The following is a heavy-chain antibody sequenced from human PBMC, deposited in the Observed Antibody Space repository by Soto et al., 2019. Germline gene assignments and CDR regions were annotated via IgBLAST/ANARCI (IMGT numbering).Heavy chain of an antibody. D-gene: IGHD5-12*01. V-gene: IGHV4-31*03. CDR1: GGPLSGGGYY. J-gene: IGHJ6*02. CDR3: ARDHLSGYDWDGDYYYRMDV. Sequence: PSETLSLTFTVSGGPLSGGGYYWSCVRRHPGKGLEWIGYICYSGSTYYNPSLKRRVTISVDTSKNHFSLKLSYVTAADPAVYYCARDHLSGYDWDGDYYYRMDVWGQGTTVT. CDR2: ICYSGST.